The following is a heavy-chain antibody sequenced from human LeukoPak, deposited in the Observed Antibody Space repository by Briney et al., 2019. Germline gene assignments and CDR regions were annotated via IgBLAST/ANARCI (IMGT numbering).Heavy chain of an antibody. Sequence: SVKVSCKASGYTFTGYYMHWVRQAPGQGLEWMGRINPNSGGTNYAQKFQGRVTMTRDTSISTAYMELSRLRSDDTAVYYCARGSYYYDSSGYYHYWGQGTLVTVSS. J-gene: IGHJ4*02. CDR2: INPNSGGT. CDR3: ARGSYYYDSSGYYHY. D-gene: IGHD3-22*01. V-gene: IGHV1-2*06. CDR1: GYTFTGYY.